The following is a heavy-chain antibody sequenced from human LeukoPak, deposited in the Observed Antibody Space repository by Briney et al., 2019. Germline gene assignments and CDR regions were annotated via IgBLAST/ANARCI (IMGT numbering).Heavy chain of an antibody. Sequence: PSETLSLTCTVSGGSISSYYWSWIRQPPGKGLEWIGYIYYSGSTNYNPSLKSRVTISVDTSKNQFSLKLSSVTAADTAVYYCASTNTYYYGSGSYHFDYWGQGTLVTVSS. V-gene: IGHV4-59*08. D-gene: IGHD3-10*01. CDR2: IYYSGST. CDR3: ASTNTYYYGSGSYHFDY. J-gene: IGHJ4*02. CDR1: GGSISSYY.